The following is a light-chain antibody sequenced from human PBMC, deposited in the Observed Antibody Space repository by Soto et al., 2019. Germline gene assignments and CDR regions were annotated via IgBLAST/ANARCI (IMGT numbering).Light chain of an antibody. J-gene: IGKJ4*01. CDR2: DAS. V-gene: IGKV3-11*01. Sequence: EIGMSQAPATLSLSPGERATLSCRASQSVSSYLAWYQQKPGQAPRLLIYDASNRATGIPARFGGSGSGTDFTLTISSLEPEDFAVYYCQQRSNWPRTFGGGTKVDIK. CDR1: QSVSSY. CDR3: QQRSNWPRT.